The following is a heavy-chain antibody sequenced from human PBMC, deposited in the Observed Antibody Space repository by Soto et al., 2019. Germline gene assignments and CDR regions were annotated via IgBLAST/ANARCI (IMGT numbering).Heavy chain of an antibody. V-gene: IGHV3-48*01. D-gene: IGHD2-2*01. CDR1: GFTFNSYT. J-gene: IGHJ5*02. CDR3: ARDDGSTWRFVWFDP. CDR2: ISSGSSSR. Sequence: EVQLVESGGGLVQPGGSLRLSCAASGFTFNSYTMNWVRQAPGKGLEWVSYISSGSSSRYYADSVKGRFTISRDNAKNSLYLQMNSLRAEDTAVYYCARDDGSTWRFVWFDPWGQGTLVTVSS.